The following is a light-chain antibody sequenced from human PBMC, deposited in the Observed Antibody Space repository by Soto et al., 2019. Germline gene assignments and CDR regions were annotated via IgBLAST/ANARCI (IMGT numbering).Light chain of an antibody. V-gene: IGKV3-20*01. CDR3: QQYDSSPRT. Sequence: TVLTQSPATLSLSPGEGATLSCRASHSVSTYLAWYQQKPGQAPRLVMYGTSNRATGIPDRFSGSGSGTDFTLTISRLEPEDFAVYYCQQYDSSPRTFGQGTKVDIK. J-gene: IGKJ1*01. CDR2: GTS. CDR1: HSVSTY.